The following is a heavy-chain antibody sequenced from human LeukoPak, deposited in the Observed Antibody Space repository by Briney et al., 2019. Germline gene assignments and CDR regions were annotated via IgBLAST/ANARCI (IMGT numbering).Heavy chain of an antibody. V-gene: IGHV2-5*01. D-gene: IGHD3-10*01. CDR1: GFSLGTSGVG. Sequence: SGPTLLNPTQTLTLTCTFSGFSLGTSGVGVGWIRQPPGKALEGLALIYWNDDKRYSPSLKSRLTITKDTSKNQVVLTITNMDPVDTATYYCAHRQDVLLWFGELTEGAFDIWGQGTMVTVSS. CDR2: IYWNDDK. CDR3: AHRQDVLLWFGELTEGAFDI. J-gene: IGHJ3*02.